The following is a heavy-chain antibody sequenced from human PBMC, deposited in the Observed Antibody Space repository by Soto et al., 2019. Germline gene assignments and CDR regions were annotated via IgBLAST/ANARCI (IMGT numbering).Heavy chain of an antibody. V-gene: IGHV1-3*01. CDR1: GYTFTSYA. Sequence: ASVKVSCKASGYTFTSYAMHWVRQAPGQRLEWMGWINAGNGNTKYSQKFQGRVTITRDTSASTAYMELSSLRSEDTAVYYCARDFCSSTSCYVPTIDYYYYGMDVWGQGTTVNVSS. J-gene: IGHJ6*02. D-gene: IGHD2-2*01. CDR3: ARDFCSSTSCYVPTIDYYYYGMDV. CDR2: INAGNGNT.